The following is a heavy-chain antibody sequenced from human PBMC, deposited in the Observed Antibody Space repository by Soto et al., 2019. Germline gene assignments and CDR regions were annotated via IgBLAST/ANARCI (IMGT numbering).Heavy chain of an antibody. V-gene: IGHV2-70*01. J-gene: IGHJ4*02. CDR2: IDWDDDV. CDR3: ARISGSYKKGFDS. Sequence: SGPTLVNPTQTLTLTCIFSGFSLNSRGMSVSWIRQPPGKALEWLALIDWDDDVYYSTSLKTRLTISRNTSKNLVVLIMTHMDPLDTDTYYCARISGSYKKGFDSWGQGTLVTVSS. D-gene: IGHD1-26*01. CDR1: GFSLNSRGMS.